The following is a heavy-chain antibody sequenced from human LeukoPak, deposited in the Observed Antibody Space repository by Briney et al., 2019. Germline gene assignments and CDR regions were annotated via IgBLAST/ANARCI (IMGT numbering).Heavy chain of an antibody. CDR1: GFTFSSYE. CDR3: ARAAYGSIRNNWFVR. J-gene: IGHJ5*02. CDR2: ISSSGSTI. Sequence: PGRSLRLSCAAAGFTFSSYEMNWVRQAPGKGLEWVSSISSSGSTIYYADSVKGRFTISRDNAKNSLYLQMNRLRVQDTSVYYCARAAYGSIRNNWFVRWGQGTLVTVSS. V-gene: IGHV3-48*03. D-gene: IGHD3-10*01.